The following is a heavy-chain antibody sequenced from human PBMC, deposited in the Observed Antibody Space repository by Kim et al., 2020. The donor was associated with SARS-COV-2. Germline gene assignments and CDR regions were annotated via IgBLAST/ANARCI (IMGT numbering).Heavy chain of an antibody. Sequence: ASVKVSCKASGYTFTSYYMHWVRQAPGQGLEWMGIINPSGGSTSYAQKFQGRVTMTRDTSTSTVYMELSSLRSDDTAVYYCARVPRIQLWSPSYGMDVWGQGTTVTVSS. J-gene: IGHJ6*01. CDR3: ARVPRIQLWSPSYGMDV. D-gene: IGHD5-18*01. CDR1: GYTFTSYY. V-gene: IGHV1-46*01. CDR2: INPSGGST.